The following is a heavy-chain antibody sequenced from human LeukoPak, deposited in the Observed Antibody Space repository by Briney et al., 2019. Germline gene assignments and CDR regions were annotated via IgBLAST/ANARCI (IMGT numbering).Heavy chain of an antibody. CDR2: INPNSGGT. CDR3: AMGHDSEWLRLFGPSGYYYMDV. CDR1: GYTFTGYY. D-gene: IGHD5-12*01. V-gene: IGHV1-2*02. Sequence: GASVKVSCKASGYTFTGYYMHWVRQAPGQGLEWMGWINPNSGGTNYAQKLQGRVTMTTDTSTSTAYMELRSLRSDDTAVYYCAMGHDSEWLRLFGPSGYYYMDVWGKGTTVTVSS. J-gene: IGHJ6*03.